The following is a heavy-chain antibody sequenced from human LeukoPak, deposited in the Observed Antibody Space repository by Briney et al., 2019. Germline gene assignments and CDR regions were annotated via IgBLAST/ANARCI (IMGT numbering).Heavy chain of an antibody. CDR2: INNDGRIT. CDR1: GFTFSSYW. CDR3: AELGITMIGGV. V-gene: IGHV3-74*01. Sequence: GGSLLLSCAASGFTFSSYWMHWGRQDPGKGLVGVSHINNDGRITNYADSVKGRFTISRDNAKNSLYLQMNSLRAEDTAVYYCAELGITMIGGVWGKGTTVTISS. J-gene: IGHJ6*04. D-gene: IGHD3-10*02.